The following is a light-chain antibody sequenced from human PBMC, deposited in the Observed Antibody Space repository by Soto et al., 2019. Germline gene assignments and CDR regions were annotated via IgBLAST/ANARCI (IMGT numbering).Light chain of an antibody. V-gene: IGKV3-20*01. CDR3: QEYGISPRT. J-gene: IGKJ1*01. CDR2: GAS. CDR1: QSVTSSY. Sequence: ELTQSSGTVSVSLAERATLSCKASQSVTSSYLAWYQQKPGQATKLLIYGASSRATGIPDRFSGSGSGTDYTLTISILEPEEFAVYYCQEYGISPRTVGEGTKVDIK.